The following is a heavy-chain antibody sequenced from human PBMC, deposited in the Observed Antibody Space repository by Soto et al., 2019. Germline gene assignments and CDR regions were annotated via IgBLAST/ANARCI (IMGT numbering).Heavy chain of an antibody. V-gene: IGHV1-46*03. CDR3: ARARRIGITIFGVVPTGGWFDP. CDR2: INPSGGST. D-gene: IGHD3-3*01. J-gene: IGHJ5*02. CDR1: GYTFTSYY. Sequence: ASVKVSCKASGYTFTSYYMHWVRQAPGQGLEWMGIINPSGGSTSYAQKFQGRVTMTRDTSTSTVYMELSSLRSEDTAVYYCARARRIGITIFGVVPTGGWFDPWGQGTLVTVSS.